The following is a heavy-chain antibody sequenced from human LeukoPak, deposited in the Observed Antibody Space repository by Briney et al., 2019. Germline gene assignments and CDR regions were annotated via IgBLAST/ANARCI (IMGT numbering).Heavy chain of an antibody. CDR1: GFTFSNYW. CDR3: ARGYYGSGTLLDY. D-gene: IGHD3-10*01. Sequence: GGSLRLSCAASGFTFSNYWMHWVRQAPGKGLVWVSRINGDGSTTNYADSVKGRFTISRDDAKNTLYLQMNSLRAEDTAVYYCARGYYGSGTLLDYWGQGTLVTVSS. J-gene: IGHJ4*02. V-gene: IGHV3-74*01. CDR2: INGDGSTT.